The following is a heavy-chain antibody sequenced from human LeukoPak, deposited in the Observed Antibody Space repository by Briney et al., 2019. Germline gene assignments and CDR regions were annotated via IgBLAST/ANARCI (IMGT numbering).Heavy chain of an antibody. Sequence: SVKVSCKASGGTFSSYAISWVRQTPGQGLEWMGGIIPIFGTANYAQKFQGRVTITADESTSTAYMELSSLRSEDTAVYYCARVRYCSSTSCPNNWFDPWGQGTLVTVSS. J-gene: IGHJ5*02. D-gene: IGHD2-2*01. CDR1: GGTFSSYA. V-gene: IGHV1-69*13. CDR2: IIPIFGTA. CDR3: ARVRYCSSTSCPNNWFDP.